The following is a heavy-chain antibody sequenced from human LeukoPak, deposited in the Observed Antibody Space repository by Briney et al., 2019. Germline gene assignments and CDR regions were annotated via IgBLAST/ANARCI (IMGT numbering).Heavy chain of an antibody. J-gene: IGHJ6*02. CDR3: ARESLDSSGWYVKDYYYYGMDV. CDR2: IIPILGIA. Sequence: ASVKVSCKASGGTFSSYAISWVRQAPRQGLEWMGRIIPILGIANYAQKFQGRVTITADKSTSTAYMELSSLRSEDTAVYYCARESLDSSGWYVKDYYYYGMDVWGQGTTVTVSS. V-gene: IGHV1-69*04. CDR1: GGTFSSYA. D-gene: IGHD6-19*01.